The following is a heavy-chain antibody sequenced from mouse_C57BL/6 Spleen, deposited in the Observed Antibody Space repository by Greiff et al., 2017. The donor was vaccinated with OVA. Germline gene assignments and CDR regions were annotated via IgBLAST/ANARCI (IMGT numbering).Heavy chain of an antibody. J-gene: IGHJ2*01. CDR1: GYTFTDHT. CDR3: ARNYGSRAPLDY. Sequence: VHLVESDAELVKPGASVKISCKVSGYTFTDHTIHWMKQRPEQGLEWIGYIYPRDGSTKYNEKFKGKATLTADKSSSTAYMQLNSLTSEDSAVYFCARNYGSRAPLDYWGQGTTLTVSS. D-gene: IGHD1-1*01. CDR2: IYPRDGST. V-gene: IGHV1-78*01.